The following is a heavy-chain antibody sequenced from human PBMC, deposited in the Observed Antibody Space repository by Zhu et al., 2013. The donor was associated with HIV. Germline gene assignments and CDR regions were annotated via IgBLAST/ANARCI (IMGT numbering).Heavy chain of an antibody. CDR3: ASGPTYYYDSSGYRRYWYFDL. V-gene: IGHV1-69*01. CDR2: IIPIFGTA. Sequence: VQLVQSGAEVKKPGSSVKVSCKASGGTFSSYAISWVRQAPGQGLEWMGGIIPIFGTANYAQKFQGRVTITADESTSTAYMELSSLRSEDTAVYYCASGPTYYYDSSGYRRYWYFDLWGRGTLVTVSS. CDR1: GGTFSSYA. J-gene: IGHJ2*01. D-gene: IGHD3-22*01.